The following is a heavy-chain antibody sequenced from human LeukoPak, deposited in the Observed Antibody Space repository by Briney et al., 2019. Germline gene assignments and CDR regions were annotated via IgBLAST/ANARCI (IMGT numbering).Heavy chain of an antibody. D-gene: IGHD3-10*01. Sequence: SETLSLTCTVSGGSISRGVYYWSWIRQHPGKGLEWIGYIYYSGSTSYNPSLKSRVIISVDTSKNQFSLKLSSVTAADTAVYYCARGPLGRFRELLYWGQGTLVTVSS. J-gene: IGHJ4*02. CDR2: IYYSGST. CDR1: GGSISRGVYY. CDR3: ARGPLGRFRELLY. V-gene: IGHV4-31*02.